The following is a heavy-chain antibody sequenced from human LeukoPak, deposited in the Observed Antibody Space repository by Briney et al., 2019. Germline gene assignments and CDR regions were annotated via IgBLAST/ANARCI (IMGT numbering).Heavy chain of an antibody. J-gene: IGHJ5*02. CDR1: GYTLTELS. V-gene: IGHV1-24*01. D-gene: IGHD3-22*01. CDR2: FDPEDGET. Sequence: ASVKVSCKVSGYTLTELSMHWVRQAPGKGLEWMGGFDPEDGETIYAQKFQGRVTMTEDTSTDTAYMELSSLRSEDTAVYYCATGYYDSSGYYYKNWFDPWGQGTLVTVSS. CDR3: ATGYYDSSGYYYKNWFDP.